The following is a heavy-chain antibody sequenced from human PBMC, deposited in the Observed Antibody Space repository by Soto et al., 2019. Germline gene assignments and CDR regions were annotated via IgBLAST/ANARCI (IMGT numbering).Heavy chain of an antibody. CDR3: ARAVTWGLDV. D-gene: IGHD3-10*01. J-gene: IGHJ6*01. V-gene: IGHV3-48*02. CDR2: ISRSSTGI. CDR1: GFTFSLYS. Sequence: EVQLVESGGGLVPPGGSLRLSCAASGFTFSLYSMSWVRQAQGKGLEWLSYISRSSTGIHYADSVKGRFIISRDDVTNSMHLQMNSLRDGDTAVYYCARAVTWGLDVWGQGTTVSISS.